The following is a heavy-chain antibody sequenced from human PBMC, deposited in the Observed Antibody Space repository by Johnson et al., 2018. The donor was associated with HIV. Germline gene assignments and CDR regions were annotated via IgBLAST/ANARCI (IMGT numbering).Heavy chain of an antibody. V-gene: IGHV3-20*04. CDR3: ARGCGSRSGSPCYDPFDI. Sequence: VQLVESGGGVVRPGGSLRLSCAASGFTFDDYGMSWVCQAPGKGLEWVSGINWNGGSTGYADSVKGRFTISRDNAKNSLYLQMNSLTPEDTAVYYCARGCGSRSGSPCYDPFDIWGQGTMVTVSS. CDR2: INWNGGST. CDR1: GFTFDDYG. D-gene: IGHD1-26*01. J-gene: IGHJ3*02.